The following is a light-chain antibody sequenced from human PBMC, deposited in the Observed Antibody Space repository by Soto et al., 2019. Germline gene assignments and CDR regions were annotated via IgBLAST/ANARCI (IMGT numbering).Light chain of an antibody. J-gene: IGLJ1*01. CDR1: TSNIGSNY. CDR3: AAWDDSLSGYV. Sequence: QSALTQPPSASGTPGQRVTISCSGSTSNIGSNYVYWYQQVPGTAPKLLIHTNSQRPSGVPDRFSGSKSGTSASLAISGLRSEDEADYYCAAWDDSLSGYVFGTGTKVTVL. CDR2: TNS. V-gene: IGLV1-47*02.